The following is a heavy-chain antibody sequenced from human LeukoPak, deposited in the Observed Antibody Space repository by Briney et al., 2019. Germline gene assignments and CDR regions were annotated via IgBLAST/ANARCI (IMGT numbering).Heavy chain of an antibody. CDR1: GFTFNSYA. Sequence: PGGSLRLSCAASGFTFNSYAMYWVRQAPGKGLEWISGIFGSGGSAHYAGSVKGRFTISRDNSKNTLYLQMNSLRAEDTAVYYCGKTTAGYSSGRFPGWPVDYWGQGTLVTVSS. CDR2: IFGSGGSA. D-gene: IGHD6-19*01. V-gene: IGHV3-23*01. J-gene: IGHJ4*02. CDR3: GKTTAGYSSGRFPGWPVDY.